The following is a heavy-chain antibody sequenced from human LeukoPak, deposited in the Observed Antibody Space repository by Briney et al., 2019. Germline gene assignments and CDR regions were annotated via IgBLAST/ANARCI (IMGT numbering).Heavy chain of an antibody. CDR1: GYTFTGYY. D-gene: IGHD3-9*01. CDR2: INPNSGGT. CDR3: VRNNYDILTGYYYDAFDI. Sequence: ASVKVSCKASGYTFTGYYMHWVRQAPGQGLEWMGWINPNSGGTNYAQKFQGRVTMTRDTSISTAYMELSRLRSDDTAVYYCVRNNYDILTGYYYDAFDIWGQGTMVTVSS. V-gene: IGHV1-2*02. J-gene: IGHJ3*02.